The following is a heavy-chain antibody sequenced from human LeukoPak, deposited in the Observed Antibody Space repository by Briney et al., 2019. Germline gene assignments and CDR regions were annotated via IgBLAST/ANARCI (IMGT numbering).Heavy chain of an antibody. J-gene: IGHJ4*02. CDR2: IYYSGST. Sequence: PSETLSLTCTVSGGSISSSSYYWGWIRQPPGKGLEWIGSIYYSGSTYYNPSLKSRVTISVDTSKNQFSLKLSSVTAADTAVYYCARGQYSSSSIDYWGQGTLVTVSS. CDR1: GGSISSSSYY. D-gene: IGHD6-6*01. CDR3: ARGQYSSSSIDY. V-gene: IGHV4-39*07.